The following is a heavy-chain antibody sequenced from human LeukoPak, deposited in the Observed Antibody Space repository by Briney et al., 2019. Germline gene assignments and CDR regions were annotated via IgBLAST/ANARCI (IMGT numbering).Heavy chain of an antibody. V-gene: IGHV3-23*01. CDR2: ISGSGGST. CDR1: GFAFSSYA. Sequence: GGSPRLSCAASGFAFSSYAMSWVRQAPGKGLEWVSAISGSGGSTYYADSVKGRFTISRDNSKNTLYLQMNSLRAEDTAVYYCARPRGELVGFFDYWGQGTLVTVSS. D-gene: IGHD6-6*01. J-gene: IGHJ4*02. CDR3: ARPRGELVGFFDY.